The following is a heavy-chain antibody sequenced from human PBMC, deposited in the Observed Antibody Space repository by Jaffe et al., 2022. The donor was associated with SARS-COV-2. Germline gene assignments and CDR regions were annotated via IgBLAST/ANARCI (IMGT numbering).Heavy chain of an antibody. CDR2: ISYDGSNK. CDR1: GFTFSSYG. Sequence: QVQLVESGGGVVQPGRSLRLSCAASGFTFSSYGMHWVRQAPGKGLEWVAVISYDGSNKYYADSVKGRFTISRDNSKNTLYLQMNSLRAEDTAVYYCAKDLWYYDLPGGNYGMDVWGQGTTVTVSS. CDR3: AKDLWYYDLPGGNYGMDV. V-gene: IGHV3-30*18. D-gene: IGHD3-3*01. J-gene: IGHJ6*02.